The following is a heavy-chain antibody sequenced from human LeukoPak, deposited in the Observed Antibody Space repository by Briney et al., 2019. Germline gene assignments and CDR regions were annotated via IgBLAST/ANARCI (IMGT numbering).Heavy chain of an antibody. D-gene: IGHD5-18*01. CDR1: GFTFSSYS. V-gene: IGHV3-21*01. CDR3: ARAEKYSYGNSYYYGMDV. Sequence: PGGSLRLSCAASGFTFSSYSMNWVRQAPGKGLEWVSSISSSSSYIYSADSVKGRFTISRDNAKNSLYLQMNSLRAEDTAVYYCARAEKYSYGNSYYYGMDVWGQGTAVTVSS. CDR2: ISSSSSYI. J-gene: IGHJ6*02.